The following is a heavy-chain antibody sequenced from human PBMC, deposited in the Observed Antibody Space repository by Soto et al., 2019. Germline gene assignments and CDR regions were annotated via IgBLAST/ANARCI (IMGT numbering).Heavy chain of an antibody. J-gene: IGHJ6*02. CDR3: ARVITMIMGGMDV. CDR1: GGSMSSGDYY. V-gene: IGHV4-30-4*01. Sequence: SETLSLTCTVSGGSMSSGDYYWSWIRRPPGKGLEWIGYIYYSGSTYYNPSLKSRVTISVDTSKNQFSLKLSSVPAADTAVYYCARVITMIMGGMDVWGQGTTVTVSS. CDR2: IYYSGST. D-gene: IGHD3-22*01.